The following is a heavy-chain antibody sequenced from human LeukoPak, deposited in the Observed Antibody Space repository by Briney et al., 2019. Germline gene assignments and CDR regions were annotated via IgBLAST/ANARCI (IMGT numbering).Heavy chain of an antibody. CDR2: IKSDGTTT. D-gene: IGHD5-24*01. CDR3: ARVDMATADLFDY. V-gene: IGHV3-74*01. CDR1: GFSFSSYW. J-gene: IGHJ4*02. Sequence: PGGSLRLSCAASGFSFSSYWMHWVRQVPGKGLVWVSRIKSDGTTTSYADSVKGRFTISRDNAKNTLYLQMNSLRAEDTAVYYCARVDMATADLFDYWGQGTLVTVSS.